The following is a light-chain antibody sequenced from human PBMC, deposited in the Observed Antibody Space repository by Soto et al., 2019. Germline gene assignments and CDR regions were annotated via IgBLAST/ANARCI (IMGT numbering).Light chain of an antibody. CDR2: GAS. V-gene: IGKV3-20*01. CDR3: QQYGSSPLT. CDR1: QSLSSTY. J-gene: IGKJ1*01. Sequence: EIVLTQSPGTLSLSPGERATLSCRASQSLSSTYLAWYQQKPGQAPRPLIYGASNRATGIPDRFSGSGSGTDFTLTINSLEPEDFAEYYCQQYGSSPLTFGQGTKVEIK.